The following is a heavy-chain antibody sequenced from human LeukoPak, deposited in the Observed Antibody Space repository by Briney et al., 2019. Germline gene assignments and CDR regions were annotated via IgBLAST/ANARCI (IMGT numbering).Heavy chain of an antibody. V-gene: IGHV1-18*01. Sequence: ASVKVSCKASGYTFTSYGISWVRQAPGQGLEWMGWISAYNGNTIYAQKLQGRVTMTTDTSTSTAYMELRSLRSDDTAVYYCASSSVPTTGYYGMDVWGQGTTVTVSS. J-gene: IGHJ6*02. CDR3: ASSSVPTTGYYGMDV. D-gene: IGHD2-8*02. CDR2: ISAYNGNT. CDR1: GYTFTSYG.